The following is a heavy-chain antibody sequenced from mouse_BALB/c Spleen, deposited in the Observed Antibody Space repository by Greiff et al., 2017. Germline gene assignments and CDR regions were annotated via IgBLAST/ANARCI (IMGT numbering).Heavy chain of an antibody. CDR2: ISSGGSYT. D-gene: IGHD2-10*01. CDR1: GFTFSSYT. CDR3: TRPAYYGNWFAY. Sequence: DVQLVESGGGLVKPGGSLKLSCAASGFTFSSYTMSWVRQTPEKRLEWVATISSGGSYTYYPDSVKGRFTISRDNAKNTLYLQMSSLKSEDTAMYYCTRPAYYGNWFAYWGQGTLVTVSA. V-gene: IGHV5-6-4*01. J-gene: IGHJ3*01.